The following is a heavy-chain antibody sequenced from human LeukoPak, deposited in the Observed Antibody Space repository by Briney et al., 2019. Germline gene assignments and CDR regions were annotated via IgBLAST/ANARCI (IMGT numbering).Heavy chain of an antibody. Sequence: ASVKVSCKASGYTFTGYYMYWVRQAPGQGLEWMGWINPNSGGTNYAQKFQGRVTMTRDTSISTAYMELSRLRSDDTAVYYCARSIVSGYYPYYFDYWGQGTLVTVSS. CDR2: INPNSGGT. CDR1: GYTFTGYY. CDR3: ARSIVSGYYPYYFDY. V-gene: IGHV1-2*02. D-gene: IGHD3-22*01. J-gene: IGHJ4*02.